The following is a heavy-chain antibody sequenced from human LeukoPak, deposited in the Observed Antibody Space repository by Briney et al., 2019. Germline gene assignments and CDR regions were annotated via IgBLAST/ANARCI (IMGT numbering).Heavy chain of an antibody. CDR3: ASLAVTMVRGSTPYYMDV. J-gene: IGHJ6*03. V-gene: IGHV4-59*08. CDR2: IYYSGST. Sequence: PSETLSLTCTVSGDSISSYYWSWIRQPPGKGLEWIGYIYYSGSTNYNPSLKSRVTISVDTSKNQFSLKLSSVTAADTAVYYCASLAVTMVRGSTPYYMDVWGKGTTVTVSS. CDR1: GDSISSYY. D-gene: IGHD3-10*01.